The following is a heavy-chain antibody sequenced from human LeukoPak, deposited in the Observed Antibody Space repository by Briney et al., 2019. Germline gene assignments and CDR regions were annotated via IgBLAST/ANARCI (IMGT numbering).Heavy chain of an antibody. D-gene: IGHD5-12*01. J-gene: IGHJ6*03. CDR3: ARDARVAYCYYYMDV. CDR2: IYYSGST. V-gene: IGHV4-59*12. Sequence: SETLSLTCTVSGGSISSYYWSWIRQPPGKGLEWIGYIYYSGSTNYNPSLKSRVTISVDTSKNQFSLKLSSVTAADTAVYYCARDARVAYCYYYMDVWGKGTTVTVSS. CDR1: GGSISSYY.